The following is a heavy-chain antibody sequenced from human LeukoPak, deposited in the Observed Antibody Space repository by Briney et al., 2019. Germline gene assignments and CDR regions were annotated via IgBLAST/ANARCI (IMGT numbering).Heavy chain of an antibody. V-gene: IGHV3-30-3*01. D-gene: IGHD6-13*01. CDR2: ISYDGSNK. J-gene: IGHJ4*02. CDR1: GFTFSSYA. Sequence: GRSLRLSCAASGFTFSSYAMHWVRQALGKGLEWVAVISYDGSNKYYADSVKGRFTISRDNSKNTLYLQMNSLRAGDTAVYYCARDGGLGYSSSWYEGSFDYWGQGTLVTVSS. CDR3: ARDGGLGYSSSWYEGSFDY.